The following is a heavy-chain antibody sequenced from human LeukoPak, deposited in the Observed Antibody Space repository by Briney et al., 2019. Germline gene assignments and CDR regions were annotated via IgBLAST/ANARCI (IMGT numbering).Heavy chain of an antibody. V-gene: IGHV3-7*01. D-gene: IGHD7-27*01. Sequence: GGSLRLSCSASGFAFSAYWMNWVRQAPGRGPEWVANINLSGSAQYYVDSVKGRCTISRDNAKSSLYLQMNSLRVEDTAVYYCAAWGLHNYWGQGTLVTVSS. CDR2: INLSGSAQ. J-gene: IGHJ4*02. CDR3: AAWGLHNY. CDR1: GFAFSAYW.